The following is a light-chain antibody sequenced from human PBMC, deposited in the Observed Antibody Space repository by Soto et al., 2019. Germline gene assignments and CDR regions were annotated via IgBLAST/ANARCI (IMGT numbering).Light chain of an antibody. CDR2: DVT. Sequence: QSALTQPASVSGPPRQSITISCTGTNSDVGFYDYVSWYQQYPGKAPKLMIYDVTKRPSGVSNRFSGSKSGNTASLTISGLQAEDEADYYCSSYTSSSTLVIFGGGTKLTVL. CDR3: SSYTSSSTLVI. V-gene: IGLV2-14*01. J-gene: IGLJ2*01. CDR1: NSDVGFYDY.